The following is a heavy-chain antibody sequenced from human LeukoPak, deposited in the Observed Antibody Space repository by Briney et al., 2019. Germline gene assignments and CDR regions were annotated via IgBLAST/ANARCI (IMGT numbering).Heavy chain of an antibody. Sequence: PGRSLRLSCAASGXTFSSYGMHWVRQAPGKGLEWVAVIWYDGSNKYYADSVKGRFTISRDNSKNTLYLQMNSLRAEDTAVYYCARDSTTGDRNAFDIWGQGTMVTVSS. CDR3: ARDSTTGDRNAFDI. D-gene: IGHD7-27*01. J-gene: IGHJ3*02. CDR1: GXTFSSYG. V-gene: IGHV3-33*01. CDR2: IWYDGSNK.